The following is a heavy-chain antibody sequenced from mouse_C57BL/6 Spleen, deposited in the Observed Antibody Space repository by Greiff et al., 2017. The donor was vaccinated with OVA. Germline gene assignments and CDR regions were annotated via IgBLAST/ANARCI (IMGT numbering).Heavy chain of an antibody. CDR3: ARLYYDLYYFDY. CDR1: GYAFSSYW. D-gene: IGHD2-4*01. Sequence: VQLQQSGAELVKPGASVKISCKASGYAFSSYWMNWVKQRPGKGLEWIGQIYPGDGDTNYNGKFKGKATLTADKSSSTAYMQLSSLTSEDSAVYFCARLYYDLYYFDYWGQGTTLTVSS. V-gene: IGHV1-80*01. J-gene: IGHJ2*01. CDR2: IYPGDGDT.